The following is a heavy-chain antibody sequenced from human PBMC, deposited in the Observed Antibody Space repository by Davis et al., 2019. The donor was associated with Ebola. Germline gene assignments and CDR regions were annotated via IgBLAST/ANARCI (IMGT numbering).Heavy chain of an antibody. V-gene: IGHV3-7*03. CDR1: GFTFSTYW. CDR2: IKHDGSGK. CDR3: ASRTYGSGSS. D-gene: IGHD3-10*01. Sequence: GGSLRLSCAASGFTFSTYWMSWVRQAPGKGLEWVANIKHDGSGKSYIHSVKGRFTISRDNAKNSLYLQMNSLRADDTAVYYCASRTYGSGSSWGQGTLVTVSS. J-gene: IGHJ5*02.